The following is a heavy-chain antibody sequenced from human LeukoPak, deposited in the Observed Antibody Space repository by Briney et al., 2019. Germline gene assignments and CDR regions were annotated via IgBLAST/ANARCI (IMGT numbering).Heavy chain of an antibody. Sequence: PGGSLRLSCAASGFTFSSYGMHWVRQAPGKGLEWVAVIWYDGSNKYYADSVKGRFTISRDNSKNTLYLQMNSLRAEDTAVYYCAKEGLRWYARAAFDIWGQGTMVTVSS. V-gene: IGHV3-33*06. CDR1: GFTFSSYG. D-gene: IGHD4-23*01. CDR3: AKEGLRWYARAAFDI. J-gene: IGHJ3*02. CDR2: IWYDGSNK.